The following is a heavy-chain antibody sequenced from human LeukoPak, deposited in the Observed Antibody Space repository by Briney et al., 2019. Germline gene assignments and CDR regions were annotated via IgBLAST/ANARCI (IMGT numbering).Heavy chain of an antibody. V-gene: IGHV4-59*11. Sequence: SETLSLTCTVSGDSIGSHYWSWIRQPPGKGLEWIGYIFYVGSTNYNPSLKSRVAISVDTSKNQFSLKLNSVTAADTAVYYCARDYYDSRGEAFDIWGQGTMVTVSS. CDR2: IFYVGST. D-gene: IGHD3-22*01. CDR3: ARDYYDSRGEAFDI. J-gene: IGHJ3*02. CDR1: GDSIGSHY.